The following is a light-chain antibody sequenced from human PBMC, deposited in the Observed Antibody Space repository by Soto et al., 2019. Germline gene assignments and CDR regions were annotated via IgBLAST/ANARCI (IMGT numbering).Light chain of an antibody. J-gene: IGKJ1*01. V-gene: IGKV1-5*03. CDR2: KAS. Sequence: DFQMTQSPSTLSASVGDRVTITCRASQTINSWLAWYQQKPGKAPKLLIYKASILESGVPSRFSGSGSRTEFTLTISSLQPDDFATYYCQHYNSYSEAFGQGTKVDIK. CDR1: QTINSW. CDR3: QHYNSYSEA.